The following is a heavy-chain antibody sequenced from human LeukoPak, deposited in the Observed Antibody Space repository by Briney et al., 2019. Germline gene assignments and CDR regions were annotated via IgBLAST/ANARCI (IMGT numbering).Heavy chain of an antibody. J-gene: IGHJ6*03. CDR3: TRVAGGSYYYYYYMDV. D-gene: IGHD1-26*01. CDR2: ISAYNGNT. V-gene: IGHV1-18*01. Sequence: ASVKVSCKASGYTFTSYGISWVRQAPGQGLEWMGWISAYNGNTNYAQKLQGRVTMTTDTSTSTAYMELRSLRSDDTAVYYCTRVAGGSYYYYYYMDVWGKGTTVTVSS. CDR1: GYTFTSYG.